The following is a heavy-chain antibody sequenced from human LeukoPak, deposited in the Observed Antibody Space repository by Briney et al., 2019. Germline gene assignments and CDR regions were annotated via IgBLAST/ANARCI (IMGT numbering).Heavy chain of an antibody. J-gene: IGHJ3*02. CDR3: ARDFVLYYDILTGPINAFDI. Sequence: GGSLRLSCAASGFTFSSYWVHWVRQAPGQGLVLVSLIFGDGSMTNYADSVKGRFTISRDNAKNTLYLQMNSLRAEDTAVYYCARDFVLYYDILTGPINAFDIWGQGTMVTVSS. V-gene: IGHV3-74*01. D-gene: IGHD3-9*01. CDR2: IFGDGSMT. CDR1: GFTFSSYW.